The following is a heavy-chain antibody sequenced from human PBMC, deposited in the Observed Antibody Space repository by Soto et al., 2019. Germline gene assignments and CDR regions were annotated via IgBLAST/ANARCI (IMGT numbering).Heavy chain of an antibody. D-gene: IGHD6-19*01. J-gene: IGHJ6*02. CDR2: INPGGGSA. Sequence: QVDLVQSGAEVTKPGASVTISCKASGSAITRYYIHWVRQAPGRGLEWMGIINPGGGSASYAQKFQDRVTIDKDTSTGTVYMDLRSLRTEDTAVYYCARDTSGWSLNGLDVWGQGTTVNVSS. CDR3: ARDTSGWSLNGLDV. V-gene: IGHV1-46*01. CDR1: GSAITRYY.